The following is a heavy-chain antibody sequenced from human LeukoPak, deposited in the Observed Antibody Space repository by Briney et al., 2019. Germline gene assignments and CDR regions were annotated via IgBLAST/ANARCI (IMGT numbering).Heavy chain of an antibody. CDR1: GYIFTRFF. V-gene: IGHV1-46*01. CDR3: VRGLKIFGVAIPAS. J-gene: IGHJ5*02. D-gene: IGHD3-3*01. CDR2: INPRTGST. Sequence: ASVKVSCKASGYIFTRFFLDWVRRAPGQGPEWMGIINPRTGSTTYAQKFQDRVTMTSDMSTSTVYIELSGLTFEDTAVYYCVRGLKIFGVAIPASWGQGTLVTVSS.